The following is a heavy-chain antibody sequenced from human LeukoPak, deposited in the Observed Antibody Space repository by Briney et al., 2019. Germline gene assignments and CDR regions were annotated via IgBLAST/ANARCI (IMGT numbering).Heavy chain of an antibody. CDR1: GFDFTNYD. J-gene: IGHJ5*02. V-gene: IGHV3-48*03. Sequence: GGSLRISCAASGFDFTNYDMNWVRQAPGKGLEWITYISSSGSTMYYADSVKGRFTVSRDNAKSSLYLQMNSLRAEDTAVYYCARGGYNNYMNAWGQGALVTVSS. CDR3: ARGGYNNYMNA. CDR2: ISSSGSTM. D-gene: IGHD4-11*01.